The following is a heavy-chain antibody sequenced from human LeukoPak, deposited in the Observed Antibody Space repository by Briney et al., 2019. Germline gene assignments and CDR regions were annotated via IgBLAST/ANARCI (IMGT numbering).Heavy chain of an antibody. V-gene: IGHV4-38-2*01. D-gene: IGHD5-18*01. CDR3: VKAVDSYYFDS. J-gene: IGHJ4*02. Sequence: SETLSLTCAVSSYSISSGYYWGWVRQPPGQGLEWIRSISHSGSTYYNPSFKSRATISIDTSKNQFSLKLNSVTAADTAMYYCVKAVDSYYFDSWGQGTQVAVSS. CDR1: SYSISSGYY. CDR2: ISHSGST.